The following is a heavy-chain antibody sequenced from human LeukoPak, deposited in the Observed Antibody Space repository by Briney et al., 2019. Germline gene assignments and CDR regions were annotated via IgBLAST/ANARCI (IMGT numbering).Heavy chain of an antibody. D-gene: IGHD3-10*01. CDR1: GLTFSSNG. CDR2: IRYDESNK. Sequence: PGGSLRLSCAASGLTFSSNGMHWVRQAPGKGLEWVAFIRYDESNKYYADSVKGRFTISRDNSKNTLYLQMNSLRAEDTAVYYCAISRGRWEILEYWGQGTLVTVSS. J-gene: IGHJ4*02. V-gene: IGHV3-30*02. CDR3: AISRGRWEILEY.